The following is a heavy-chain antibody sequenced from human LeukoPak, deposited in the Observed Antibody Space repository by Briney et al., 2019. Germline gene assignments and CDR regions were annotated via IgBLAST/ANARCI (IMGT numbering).Heavy chain of an antibody. Sequence: SETLSLTCTVSGGSISSGDYYWSWIRQPPGTGLEYIGYIYYSGSTYYNPSLKSRITISVDTSKNQFSLKLSSVTAADTAVYYCARGSWSSSIDYWGQGTLVTVSS. V-gene: IGHV4-30-4*01. D-gene: IGHD6-6*01. CDR3: ARGSWSSSIDY. CDR2: IYYSGST. CDR1: GGSISSGDYY. J-gene: IGHJ4*02.